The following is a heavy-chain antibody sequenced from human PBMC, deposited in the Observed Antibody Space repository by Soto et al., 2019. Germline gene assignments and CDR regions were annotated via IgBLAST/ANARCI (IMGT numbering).Heavy chain of an antibody. D-gene: IGHD3-22*01. CDR1: GFTFSSYA. Sequence: EVQLLEYGGGLVQPGGSLRLFCAASGFTFSSYAMSWVRQAPGKGLEWVSAISGSGGSTYYADSVKVRFTISSDNSKNTLYLEMNSLRAEDTAVYYGAKVPRAGSGDYYDYWGQGTLVTVSS. CDR2: ISGSGGST. CDR3: AKVPRAGSGDYYDY. V-gene: IGHV3-23*01. J-gene: IGHJ4*02.